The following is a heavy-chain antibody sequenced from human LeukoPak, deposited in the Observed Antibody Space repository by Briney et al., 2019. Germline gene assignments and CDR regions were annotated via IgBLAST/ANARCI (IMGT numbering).Heavy chain of an antibody. J-gene: IGHJ4*02. D-gene: IGHD3-9*01. CDR3: ARASFDWYFDY. CDR1: GGSISSGGYY. CDR2: IYTSGST. Sequence: SQTLSLTCTVSGGSISSGGYYWSWIRQPAGKGLEWIGRIYTSGSTNYNPSLKSRLTMSVDTSTNQFSLKLSSVTAADTAVYFCARASFDWYFDYWGQGTLVTVSS. V-gene: IGHV4-61*02.